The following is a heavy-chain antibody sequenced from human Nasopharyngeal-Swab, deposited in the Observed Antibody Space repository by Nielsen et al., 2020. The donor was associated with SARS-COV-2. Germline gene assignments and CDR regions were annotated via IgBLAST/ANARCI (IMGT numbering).Heavy chain of an antibody. CDR2: INAGNGNT. V-gene: IGHV1-3*01. J-gene: IGHJ4*02. CDR3: ARGARPGGSFDY. Sequence: ASVKVSCKASGYTFTSYAMHWMRQAPGQRLEWMGWINAGNGNTKYSQKFQGRVTITRDTSASTAYMELSSLRSEDTAVYYCARGARPGGSFDYWGQGTLVTVSS. D-gene: IGHD1-26*01. CDR1: GYTFTSYA.